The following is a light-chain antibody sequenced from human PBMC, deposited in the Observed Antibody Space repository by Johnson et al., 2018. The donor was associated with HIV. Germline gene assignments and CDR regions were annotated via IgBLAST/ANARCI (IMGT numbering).Light chain of an antibody. CDR2: DNN. V-gene: IGLV1-51*01. J-gene: IGLJ1*01. Sequence: QSILTQPPSVSAAPGQKVTISCSGSSSNIGNNYVSWYQQVPGAAPKLLIYDNNRRPSGIPDRFSGSKSGTSATLGITGLQTGDEAEYYCGTWDSSLRVGFVGTGTKVTVL. CDR3: GTWDSSLRVGF. CDR1: SSNIGNNY.